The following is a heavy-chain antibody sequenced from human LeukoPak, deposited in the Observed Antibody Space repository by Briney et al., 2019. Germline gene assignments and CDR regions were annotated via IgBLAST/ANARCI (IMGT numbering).Heavy chain of an antibody. V-gene: IGHV1-2*02. CDR2: INPNSGGT. CDR1: GYTFTGYY. CDR3: ARVLYSSGWYVHAFDI. J-gene: IGHJ3*02. D-gene: IGHD6-19*01. Sequence: ASVKVSCKASGYTFTGYYMHWVRQAPGQGLEWMGWINPNSGGTNYAQKFQGRVTMTRDTSISTAYMELSRLRSDDTAVYYCARVLYSSGWYVHAFDIWGQGTMVTVSS.